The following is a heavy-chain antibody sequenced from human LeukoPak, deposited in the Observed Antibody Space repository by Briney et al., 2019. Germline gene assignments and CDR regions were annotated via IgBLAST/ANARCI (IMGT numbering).Heavy chain of an antibody. CDR3: ARDRSTSCCHYYYYYMDV. CDR1: GFTFSSYW. CDR2: IKQDGSEK. D-gene: IGHD2-2*01. J-gene: IGHJ6*03. V-gene: IGHV3-7*01. Sequence: GGSLRLSCAASGFTFSSYWMSWVRQAPGKGLEWVANIKQDGSEKYYVDSVKGRFTISRDNAKNSLYLQMSSLRAEDTAVYYCARDRSTSCCHYYYYYMDVWGKGTTVTVSS.